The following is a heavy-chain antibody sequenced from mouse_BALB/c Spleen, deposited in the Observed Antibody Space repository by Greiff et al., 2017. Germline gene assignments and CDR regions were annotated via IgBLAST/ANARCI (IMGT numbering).Heavy chain of an antibody. CDR3: ARRGTTYFDY. Sequence: VQLKESGPSLVKPSQSLSLTCSATGDSITSGYWNWIRKFPGNKLEYMGYISYSGSTYYNPSLKSGISITRDNSKNQNYMQLNSVTTEDTATYYCARRGTTYFDYWGQGTTLTVSS. V-gene: IGHV3-8*02. CDR1: GDSITSGY. CDR2: ISYSGST. D-gene: IGHD2-12*01. J-gene: IGHJ2*01.